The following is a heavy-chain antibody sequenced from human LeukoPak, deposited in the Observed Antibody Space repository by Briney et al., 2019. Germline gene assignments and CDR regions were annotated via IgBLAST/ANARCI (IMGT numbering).Heavy chain of an antibody. V-gene: IGHV1-46*01. D-gene: IGHD4-17*01. Sequence: ASVKVSCKASGHTFTRYYIHWVRQAPGQGLEWMGIINPSGGSTSYAQKFQGRVTMTRDTSTSTVYMELSSLRSEDTAVYYCARDDYGDYDYWGQGTLVTVSS. CDR1: GHTFTRYY. CDR2: INPSGGST. CDR3: ARDDYGDYDY. J-gene: IGHJ4*02.